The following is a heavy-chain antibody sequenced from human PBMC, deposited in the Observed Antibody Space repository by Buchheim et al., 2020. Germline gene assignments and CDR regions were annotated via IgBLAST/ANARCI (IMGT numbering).Heavy chain of an antibody. Sequence: QVQLVQSGAEVKKPGASVKVSCKASGYTFTSYYMHWVRQAPGQGLEWMGIINPSGGSTSHAQKFQGRVTMTRDTSTSTVYMELSSLRSEDTAVYYCARSLASQRLSHFFPYYYYGMDVWGQGTT. CDR1: GYTFTSYY. CDR3: ARSLASQRLSHFFPYYYYGMDV. J-gene: IGHJ6*02. D-gene: IGHD5-24*01. CDR2: INPSGGST. V-gene: IGHV1-46*03.